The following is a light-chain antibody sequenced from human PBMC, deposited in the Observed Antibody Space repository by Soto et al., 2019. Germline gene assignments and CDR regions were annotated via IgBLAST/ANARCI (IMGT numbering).Light chain of an antibody. CDR3: QQYGSSPRT. V-gene: IGKV3-20*01. J-gene: IGKJ1*01. CDR1: QSVSSSY. Sequence: EIVLTQSPGTLSLSPGERATLSCRASQSVSSSYVAWYQQKPGQAPRLLIYGASLRATGIPDRFSGSGSGTGFTLTISRLEPEDFAVYYCQQYGSSPRTFGQGTKVEIK. CDR2: GAS.